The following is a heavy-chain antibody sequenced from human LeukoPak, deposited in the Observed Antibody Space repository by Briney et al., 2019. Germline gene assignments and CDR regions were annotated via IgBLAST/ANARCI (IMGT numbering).Heavy chain of an antibody. CDR3: ARSRTSCYDY. V-gene: IGHV4-38-2*02. CDR2: IYHSGST. D-gene: IGHD2-2*01. J-gene: IGHJ4*02. CDR1: GYSISSGYY. Sequence: SETLSLTCTVSGYSISSGYYWGWIRQPPGKGLEWIGSIYHSGSTYYNPSLKSRVTISVDTSKNQFSLKLSSVTAADTAVYYCARSRTSCYDYWGQGTLVTVSS.